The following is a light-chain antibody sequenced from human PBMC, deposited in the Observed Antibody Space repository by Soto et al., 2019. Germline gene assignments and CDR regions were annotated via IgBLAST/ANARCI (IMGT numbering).Light chain of an antibody. V-gene: IGKV1-39*01. J-gene: IGKJ1*01. CDR3: QQSYSYPPWT. Sequence: DIQMTQSPSSLSASVGARVTISCRASQSISTYLNWYQQKPGTAPRLLIYRSSSVKSGVPPRFSGSGSGRDITLTISSLRPDDIATYFCQQSYSYPPWTFGQGTRGEVK. CDR2: RSS. CDR1: QSISTY.